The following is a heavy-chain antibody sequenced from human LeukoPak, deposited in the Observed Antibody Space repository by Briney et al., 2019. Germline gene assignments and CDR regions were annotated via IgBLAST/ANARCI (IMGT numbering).Heavy chain of an antibody. V-gene: IGHV1-18*01. CDR1: GYTFTSYG. CDR3: AGGRTDIVVVPATLRNYYFDY. J-gene: IGHJ4*02. Sequence: ASVKVSCKASGYTFTSYGISWVRQAPGQGLEWMGWISAYNGNTNYAQKLQGRVTMTTDTSTSTAYMELRSLRSDDTAVYYCAGGRTDIVVVPATLRNYYFDYWGQGTLVTVSS. D-gene: IGHD2-2*01. CDR2: ISAYNGNT.